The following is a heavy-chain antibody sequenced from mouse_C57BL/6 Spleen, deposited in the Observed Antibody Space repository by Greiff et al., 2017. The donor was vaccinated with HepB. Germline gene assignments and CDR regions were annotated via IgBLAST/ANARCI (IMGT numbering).Heavy chain of an antibody. Sequence: QVQLQQPGAELVMPGASVKLSCKASGYTFTSYWMHWVKQRPGQGLEWIGEIDPSDSYTNYNQKFKGKSTLTVDKSSSTAYMQLSSLTSEDSAVYYCARCYYGSSYLYFDYGGQGTTLTVSS. J-gene: IGHJ2*01. V-gene: IGHV1-69*01. D-gene: IGHD1-1*01. CDR3: ARCYYGSSYLYFDY. CDR1: GYTFTSYW. CDR2: IDPSDSYT.